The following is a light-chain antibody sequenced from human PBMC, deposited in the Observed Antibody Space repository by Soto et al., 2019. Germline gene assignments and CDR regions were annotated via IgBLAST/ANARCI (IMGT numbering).Light chain of an antibody. CDR3: QQRSNWPPNT. V-gene: IGKV3-11*01. CDR1: QRVSRY. Sequence: EIVLTQSPATLSLSPGERATLSCRASQRVSRYLAWYQQKPGQAPRLLIYDASNRATGIPARFSGSGSGTDFTLTISSLEPEDFAVYYCQQRSNWPPNTFGQGTRLEIK. CDR2: DAS. J-gene: IGKJ5*01.